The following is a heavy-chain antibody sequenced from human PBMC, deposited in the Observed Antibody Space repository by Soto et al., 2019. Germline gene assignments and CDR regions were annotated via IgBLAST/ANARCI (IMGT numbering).Heavy chain of an antibody. CDR2: ISSDGNNK. J-gene: IGHJ4*02. D-gene: IGHD2-21*02. Sequence: QVQLVESGGGVVQPGRSLRLSCAASGFTFSNYAMHWVSKAPGKGLEWVTVISSDGNNKYYADSVKGRFTISRDNSKNTLYLQVISLRAEDTAVYYCARERRGGNSGYYLDYWGQGTLVTVSS. V-gene: IGHV3-30-3*01. CDR1: GFTFSNYA. CDR3: ARERRGGNSGYYLDY.